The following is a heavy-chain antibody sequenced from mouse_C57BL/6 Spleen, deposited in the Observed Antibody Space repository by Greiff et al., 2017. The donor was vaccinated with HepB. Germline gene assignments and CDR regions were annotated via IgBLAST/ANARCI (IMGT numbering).Heavy chain of an antibody. CDR1: GFTFSSHA. D-gene: IGHD2-2*01. V-gene: IGHV5-4*01. CDR2: ISDGGSYT. Sequence: DVKLVESGGGLVKPGGSLKLSCAASGFTFSSHAMSWVRQTPEKRLEWVATISDGGSYTYYPDNVKGRFTISRDNAKNNLYLQMSHLKSEDTAMYYCAREGGYHYAMDYWGQGTSVTVSS. CDR3: AREGGYHYAMDY. J-gene: IGHJ4*01.